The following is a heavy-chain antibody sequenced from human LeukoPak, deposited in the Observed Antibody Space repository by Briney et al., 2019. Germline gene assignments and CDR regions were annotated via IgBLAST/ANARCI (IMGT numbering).Heavy chain of an antibody. V-gene: IGHV1-69*04. CDR1: GGTFSSYA. J-gene: IGHJ6*02. CDR2: IMPILGIA. D-gene: IGHD3-3*01. CDR3: ARDRVLRQYYYYGMDV. Sequence: SVKVSCKASGGTFSSYAISWVRQAPGQGLEWMGRIMPILGIANYAQKFQGRVTITADKSPSTAYMELSSLRSEDTAVYYCARDRVLRQYYYYGMDVWGQGTTVTVSS.